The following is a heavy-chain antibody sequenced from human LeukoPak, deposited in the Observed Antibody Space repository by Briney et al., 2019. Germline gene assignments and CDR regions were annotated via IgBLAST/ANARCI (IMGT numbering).Heavy chain of an antibody. D-gene: IGHD6-13*01. CDR2: ISSSGATI. V-gene: IGHV3-48*03. CDR1: GFSFSDYE. J-gene: IGHJ4*02. CDR3: AGEGSSWYGIDY. Sequence: GGSLRLSCEASGFSFSDYEMNWVRQAPGQGLEWVSYISSSGATIYYADSVRGRITVSRDNAKNSLYLQMDSLRAEDTAIYYCAGEGSSWYGIDYWGQGTLVTVSP.